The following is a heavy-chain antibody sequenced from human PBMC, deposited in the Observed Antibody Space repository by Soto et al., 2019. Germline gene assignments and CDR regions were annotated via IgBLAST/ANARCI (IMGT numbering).Heavy chain of an antibody. D-gene: IGHD3-9*01. CDR3: ARRSNYDILTGTRYYYYYGIDV. V-gene: IGHV1-3*01. CDR1: GYTLTSYG. Sequence: ASVKVSCKGFGYTLTSYGMHLVGPAPGQKLEWMGWINAGNGNTKYSQKFQGRVTITRDTSASTAYMELSSLRSEDTAVYYCARRSNYDILTGTRYYYYYGIDVWGQGTTVTVSS. J-gene: IGHJ6*02. CDR2: INAGNGNT.